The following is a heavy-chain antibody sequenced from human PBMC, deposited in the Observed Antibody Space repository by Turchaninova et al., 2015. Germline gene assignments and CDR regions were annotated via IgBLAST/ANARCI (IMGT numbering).Heavy chain of an antibody. V-gene: IGHV4-34*01. Sequence: QVQLKQWGAGLLKPSEHLSLHCAGNGGSFIGYYWSCIRQTPGKGLEWIGEINHSGSTNYNPSLKSRVTISVDTSKNQFSLKLSSVTAADTAVYYCARVRRIGGYCSGGSCYPFDYWGQGTLVTVSS. CDR3: ARVRRIGGYCSGGSCYPFDY. CDR1: GGSFIGYY. D-gene: IGHD2-15*01. J-gene: IGHJ4*02. CDR2: INHSGST.